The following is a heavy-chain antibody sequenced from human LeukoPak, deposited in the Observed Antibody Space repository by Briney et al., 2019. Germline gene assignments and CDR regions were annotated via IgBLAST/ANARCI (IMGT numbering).Heavy chain of an antibody. CDR2: ISWNSGSI. Sequence: GGSLRLPCAASGFTFDDYAMHWVRQAPGKGLEWVSGISWNSGSIGYADSVKGRFTISRDNAKNSLYLQMNSLRAEDTALYYCAKLSSTAGTNYWGQGTLVTVSS. CDR1: GFTFDDYA. D-gene: IGHD6-19*01. J-gene: IGHJ4*02. V-gene: IGHV3-9*01. CDR3: AKLSSTAGTNY.